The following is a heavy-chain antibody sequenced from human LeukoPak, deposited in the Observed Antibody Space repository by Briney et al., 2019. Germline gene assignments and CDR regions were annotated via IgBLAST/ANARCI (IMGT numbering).Heavy chain of an antibody. Sequence: PGRSLRLSFAASGFTFSSYAMHWVRQAPGKGLEWVSAISGSGGSTYYADSVKGRFTISRDNSKNTLYLQMNSLRAEDTAVYYCAKASTNWGKFYLDYWGQGTLVTVSS. D-gene: IGHD7-27*01. J-gene: IGHJ4*02. CDR2: ISGSGGST. CDR3: AKASTNWGKFYLDY. CDR1: GFTFSSYA. V-gene: IGHV3-23*01.